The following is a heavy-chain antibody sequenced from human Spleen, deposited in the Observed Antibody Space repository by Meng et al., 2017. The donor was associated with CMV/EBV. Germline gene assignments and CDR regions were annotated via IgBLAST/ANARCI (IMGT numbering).Heavy chain of an antibody. J-gene: IGHJ4*02. CDR2: IRGSGTST. Sequence: SGFSFNNFGMGWVRPAPGKGLEWVSSIRGSGTSTYYADSVKGRFTISRDNSKNTVFLQMNSLRVEDTAVYYCAKDRMVVTPYYFDFWGQGALVTVSS. CDR3: AKDRMVVTPYYFDF. CDR1: GFSFNNFG. D-gene: IGHD4-23*01. V-gene: IGHV3-23*01.